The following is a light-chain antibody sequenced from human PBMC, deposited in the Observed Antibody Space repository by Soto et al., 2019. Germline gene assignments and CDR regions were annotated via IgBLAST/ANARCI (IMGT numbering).Light chain of an antibody. Sequence: DIQMTQFPSSVSASVGDRVTITCRASQDINNWLAWYQQKPGKAPKVLIYTTSNLQNGVPSRFSGSRSGTDFTLTINSLQPEDFATYYCQQANSFPLTFGGGTKVEIK. CDR3: QQANSFPLT. J-gene: IGKJ4*01. V-gene: IGKV1D-12*01. CDR2: TTS. CDR1: QDINNW.